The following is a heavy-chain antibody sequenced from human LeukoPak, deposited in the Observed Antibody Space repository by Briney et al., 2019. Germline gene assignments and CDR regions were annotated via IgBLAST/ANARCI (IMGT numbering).Heavy chain of an antibody. Sequence: GGSLRLSCAASGFTFSSYSMNWVRQAPGKGLEWVSSISSSSSYIYYADSVKGRFTISRDNAKNSLYLQMNSLRAEDTAGYYCARDYHLGYFDYWGQGTLVTVSS. V-gene: IGHV3-21*01. CDR1: GFTFSSYS. CDR2: ISSSSSYI. J-gene: IGHJ4*02. CDR3: ARDYHLGYFDY. D-gene: IGHD6-13*01.